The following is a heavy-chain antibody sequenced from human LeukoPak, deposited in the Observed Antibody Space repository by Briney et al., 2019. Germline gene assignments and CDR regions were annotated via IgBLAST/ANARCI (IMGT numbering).Heavy chain of an antibody. CDR3: ARVGPSFYDYVWGTYRPPFED. CDR1: GFTVSSNY. Sequence: GGSLRLSCAASGFTVSSNYMSWVRQAPGKGLEWVSVIYSGGSTYYGDSVKGRFTISRDNSKNTLYLQMNSLRAEDTAVYYCARVGPSFYDYVWGTYRPPFEDWGQGTLVTVSS. V-gene: IGHV3-53*01. D-gene: IGHD3-16*02. J-gene: IGHJ4*02. CDR2: IYSGGST.